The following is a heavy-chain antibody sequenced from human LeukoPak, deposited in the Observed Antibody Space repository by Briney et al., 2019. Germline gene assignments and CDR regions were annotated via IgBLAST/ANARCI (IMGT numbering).Heavy chain of an antibody. CDR2: IHDRGNT. J-gene: IGHJ4*02. Sequence: PSETLSLTCTVSGGSISGSPYYWGWVRQPPGKGLEWIGSIHDRGNTYYNPSLKSRVTLSVDASKNQFSLKLSSVTAADTAVYYCARHRAQGGPAAGTVDYWGQGTLVTVSS. D-gene: IGHD6-13*01. CDR1: GGSISGSPYY. V-gene: IGHV4-39*01. CDR3: ARHRAQGGPAAGTVDY.